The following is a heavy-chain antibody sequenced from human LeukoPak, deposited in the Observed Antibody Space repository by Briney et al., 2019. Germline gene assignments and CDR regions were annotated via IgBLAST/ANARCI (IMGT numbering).Heavy chain of an antibody. CDR1: GFTFRDYG. CDR2: IRYDGSSI. J-gene: IGHJ3*02. Sequence: GGSLRLSCAASGFTFRDYGMHWVRQAPGEGLEWVAFIRYDGSSIYYADSVKGRFTISRDNSKNTLYLQMNSLRAEDTAVYYCANSPFSVVPAAFDIWGQGTIVTVSS. CDR3: ANSPFSVVPAAFDI. V-gene: IGHV3-30*02. D-gene: IGHD2-2*01.